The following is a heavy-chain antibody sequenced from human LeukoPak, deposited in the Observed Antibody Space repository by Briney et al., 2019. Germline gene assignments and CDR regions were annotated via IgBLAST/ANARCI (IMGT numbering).Heavy chain of an antibody. CDR2: IIPIFGTA. CDR1: GYTFTSYY. Sequence: GAPVKVSCKASGYTFTSYYMHWVRQAPGQGLEWMGRIIPIFGTANYAQKFQGRVTITTDESTSTAYMELSSLRSEDTAVYYCARDHRDFWSGPNWFDPWGQGTLVTVSS. D-gene: IGHD3-3*01. J-gene: IGHJ5*02. V-gene: IGHV1-69*05. CDR3: ARDHRDFWSGPNWFDP.